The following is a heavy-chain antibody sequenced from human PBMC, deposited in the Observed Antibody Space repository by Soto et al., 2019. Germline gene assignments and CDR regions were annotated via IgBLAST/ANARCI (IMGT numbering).Heavy chain of an antibody. Sequence: QVQLVQSGPALKKPGAAVRVSCKASGYTFDSYGLSWVRQAPGQGLEWMGWISTYTGNTDYPQRFQGRVTMDTDTSTSTAYWDLRSLTSDDTAVYYCVRDVSVSSGSFGGYWGQGTLVTVSS. CDR2: ISTYTGNT. CDR1: GYTFDSYG. V-gene: IGHV1-18*01. D-gene: IGHD3-10*01. J-gene: IGHJ4*02. CDR3: VRDVSVSSGSFGGY.